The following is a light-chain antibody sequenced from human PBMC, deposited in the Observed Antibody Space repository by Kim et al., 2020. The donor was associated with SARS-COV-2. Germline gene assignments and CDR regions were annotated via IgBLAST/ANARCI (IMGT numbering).Light chain of an antibody. CDR1: QSVRTN. V-gene: IGKV3-11*01. CDR3: QQRSGWPPSIT. J-gene: IGKJ5*01. CDR2: DSS. Sequence: PARSAPPSCRASQSVRTNLALYQHKLGQAPRLLIYDSSNRATGIPARFSGGGSGTDFTLTISSLEPEDFAVYYCQQRSGWPPSITFGQGTRLEIK.